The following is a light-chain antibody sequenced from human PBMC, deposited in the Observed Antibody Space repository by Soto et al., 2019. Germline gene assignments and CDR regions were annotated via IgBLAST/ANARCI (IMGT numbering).Light chain of an antibody. CDR1: QSVSSTY. CDR2: STS. V-gene: IGKV3-20*01. J-gene: IGKJ1*01. CDR3: QQYVRSWT. Sequence: EFVLTQSPGTLSLSPGERATLSRRTSQSVSSTYLAWYQQKPGQAPRLLIYSTSNRATGIPDRFSGSGSGTDFTLTISRLEPEDFAVYYCQQYVRSWTFGQGTKVAIK.